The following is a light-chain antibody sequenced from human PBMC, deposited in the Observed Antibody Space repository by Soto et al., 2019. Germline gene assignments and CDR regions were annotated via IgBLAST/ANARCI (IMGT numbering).Light chain of an antibody. CDR3: QQYNNWPTWT. CDR1: QSVSSN. J-gene: IGKJ1*01. Sequence: ILMTQSPATLSVSPGERATLSCRASQSVSSNLAWYQQTPGQPPRLLIYDASTRATGIPARFSGSGSGTEFTLTISSLQSEDFAVYYCQQYNNWPTWTFGQGTKVEIK. CDR2: DAS. V-gene: IGKV3-15*01.